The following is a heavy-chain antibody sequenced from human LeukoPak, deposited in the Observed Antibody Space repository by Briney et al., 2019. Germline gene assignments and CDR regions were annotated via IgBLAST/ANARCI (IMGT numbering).Heavy chain of an antibody. CDR3: ARDNLGGGYPYYFDY. J-gene: IGHJ4*02. CDR1: GGSISSSNW. D-gene: IGHD2-15*01. CDR2: IYYSGST. V-gene: IGHV4-31*11. Sequence: PSETLSLTCAVSGGSISSSNWWSWVRQHPGKGLEWIGYIYYSGSTYYNPSLKSRVTISVDTSKNQFSLKLSSVTAADTAVHYCARDNLGGGYPYYFDYWGQGTLVTVSS.